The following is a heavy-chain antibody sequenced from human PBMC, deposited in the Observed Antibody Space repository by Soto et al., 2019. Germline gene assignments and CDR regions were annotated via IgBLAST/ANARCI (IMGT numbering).Heavy chain of an antibody. D-gene: IGHD2-15*01. Sequence: PGGSLRLSCAASAFTFSSYCMNWVRQAPGKGLEWVAVISYDGSNKYYADTVKGRFTISSDNSKNTLFLQMNSLRAEDTAVYYCARGSHCSGGSCYCSGGYYYYGMDVWGQGTTVTVSS. CDR3: ARGSHCSGGSCYCSGGYYYYGMDV. CDR1: AFTFSSYC. CDR2: ISYDGSNK. V-gene: IGHV3-33*05. J-gene: IGHJ6*02.